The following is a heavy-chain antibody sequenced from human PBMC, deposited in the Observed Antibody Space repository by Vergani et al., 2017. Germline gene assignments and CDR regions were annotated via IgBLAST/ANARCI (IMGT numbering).Heavy chain of an antibody. Sequence: VQLLESGGNLIQPGGSLRLSCVVSGFALNRHAMYWVRQAPGKGLEWVVGISFDGTNEYYPDLVKGRFTISRDIAKNTLYLQVRSLRLEDTGVYHCVRDRGLCAGGRCYTEAWDYWGQGTLVTVSS. CDR2: ISFDGTNE. V-gene: IGHV3-30-3*01. J-gene: IGHJ4*02. CDR1: GFALNRHA. CDR3: VRDRGLCAGGRCYTEAWDY. D-gene: IGHD2-2*02.